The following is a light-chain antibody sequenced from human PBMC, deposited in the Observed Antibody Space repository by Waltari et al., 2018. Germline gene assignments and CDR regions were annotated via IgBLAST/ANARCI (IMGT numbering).Light chain of an antibody. CDR3: QQYHSAPPT. V-gene: IGKV4-1*01. CDR1: QSLMFSSANKNS. J-gene: IGKJ4*01. Sequence: DIVLTQSPGSLAVSLGERATIRCKSSQSLMFSSANKNSLAWYQRRPGQPPKLLISGASTRESGVPDRVSGSGSGTDFTLTISSLHVEDVAVYYCQQYHSAPPTFGGGTKVEVK. CDR2: GAS.